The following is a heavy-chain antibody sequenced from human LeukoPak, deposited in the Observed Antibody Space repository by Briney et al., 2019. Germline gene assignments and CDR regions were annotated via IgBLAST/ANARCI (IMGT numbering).Heavy chain of an antibody. CDR3: ARDWYQWGGAFDI. D-gene: IGHD2-2*01. CDR2: IYSGGST. Sequence: EGSLRLSCAASGFTVSSNYMSWVRQAPGKGLEWVSVIYSGGSTYYADSVKGRFTISRDNSKNTLYLQMNSLRAEDTAVYYCARDWYQWGGAFDIWGQGTMVTVSS. V-gene: IGHV3-53*01. CDR1: GFTVSSNY. J-gene: IGHJ3*02.